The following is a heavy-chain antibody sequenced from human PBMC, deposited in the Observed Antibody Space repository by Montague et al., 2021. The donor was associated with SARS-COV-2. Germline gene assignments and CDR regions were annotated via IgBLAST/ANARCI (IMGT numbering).Heavy chain of an antibody. CDR3: ARHCPFTIFGVITTPSWFDP. J-gene: IGHJ5*02. Sequence: SETLSLTCTVSGGSISSSSYYWGWIRQPPGKGLEWIGSIYYSGSTYYNPSLKSRVTISVDTSKNQFSLKLSSVTAADTAVYYCARHCPFTIFGVITTPSWFDPWGQGTLVTVSS. D-gene: IGHD3-3*01. CDR2: IYYSGST. V-gene: IGHV4-39*01. CDR1: GGSISSSSYY.